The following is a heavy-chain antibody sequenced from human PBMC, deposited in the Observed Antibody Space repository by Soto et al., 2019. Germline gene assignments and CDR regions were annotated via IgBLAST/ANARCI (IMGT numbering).Heavy chain of an antibody. CDR1: GFRFSSHD. D-gene: IGHD5-18*01. V-gene: IGHV3-23*01. Sequence: GGSLRLSCAASGFRFSSHDMSWVRQAPGKGLEWVSAISGSGGSTYYADSVKGRFTISRDNSENTLYVQMNSLRAEDTAVYYCANRDTSMVTCYYYGMDVWGQGTTVTVSS. CDR3: ANRDTSMVTCYYYGMDV. CDR2: ISGSGGST. J-gene: IGHJ6*02.